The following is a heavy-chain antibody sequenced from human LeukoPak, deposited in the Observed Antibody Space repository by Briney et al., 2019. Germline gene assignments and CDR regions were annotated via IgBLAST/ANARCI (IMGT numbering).Heavy chain of an antibody. CDR1: GYTCTSYG. CDR3: ARVGQWLVQGRGASDY. CDR2: ISAYNGNT. J-gene: IGHJ4*02. D-gene: IGHD6-19*01. Sequence: GASVKVSCKASGYTCTSYGISWVRQAPGQGLEWMGWISAYNGNTNYAQKLQGRVTMTTDTSTSTAYMELRSLRSDDTAVYYCARVGQWLVQGRGASDYWGQGTLVTVSS. V-gene: IGHV1-18*04.